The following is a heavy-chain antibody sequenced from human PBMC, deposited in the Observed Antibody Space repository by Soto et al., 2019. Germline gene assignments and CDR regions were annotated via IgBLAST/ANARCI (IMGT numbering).Heavy chain of an antibody. D-gene: IGHD5-18*01. CDR2: INHSGST. CDR1: GGSFSGYY. J-gene: IGHJ4*02. CDR3: ARGGIQLWLATFDY. Sequence: SETLSLTCAVFGGSFSGYYWSWIRQPPGKGMEWIGEINHSGSTNYNPSLKSRVTISVDTSKNQFSLKLSSVTAVDTAVYYCARGGIQLWLATFDYWGQGTLVTVSS. V-gene: IGHV4-34*01.